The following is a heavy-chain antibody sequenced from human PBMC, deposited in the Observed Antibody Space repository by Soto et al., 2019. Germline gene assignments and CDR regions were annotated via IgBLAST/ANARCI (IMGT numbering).Heavy chain of an antibody. CDR2: ISFDGTNK. CDR1: KFTFASYV. J-gene: IGHJ6*02. Sequence: QVQLVESGGGVVQPERSQRLSCTASKFTFASYVMHWVRQALGEGLEWVALISFDGTNKYYADSVKGRFTISRDNSKHTMYLQMNSLRPEDTAVYYCAREMIPMIMGGMSAMDVWGQGTTVTVS. CDR3: AREMIPMIMGGMSAMDV. D-gene: IGHD3-22*01. V-gene: IGHV3-30*04.